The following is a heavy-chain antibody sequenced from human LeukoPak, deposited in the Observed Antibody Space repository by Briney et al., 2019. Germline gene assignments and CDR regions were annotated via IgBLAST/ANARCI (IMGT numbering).Heavy chain of an antibody. CDR2: IYYSGST. J-gene: IGHJ4*02. CDR3: ARVNVGVVVTDY. Sequence: SETLSLTCTVSGGSISSGGYYWSWIRQHPGKGLEWIGYIYYSGSTYYNPSLKSRVTISVDTSKNQFSLKLSSVTAADTAVYYCARVNVGVVVTDYWAQGTLVTVSS. CDR1: GGSISSGGYY. V-gene: IGHV4-31*03. D-gene: IGHD3-22*01.